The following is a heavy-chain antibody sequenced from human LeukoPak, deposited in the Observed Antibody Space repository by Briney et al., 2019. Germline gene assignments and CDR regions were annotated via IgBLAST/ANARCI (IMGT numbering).Heavy chain of an antibody. V-gene: IGHV1-2*02. J-gene: IGHJ4*02. CDR2: INPNSGGT. D-gene: IGHD3-3*01. CDR1: GYTFTGYY. CDR3: ARREYDFWSGVDY. Sequence: GASVKVSCKASGYTFTGYYMHWVRQAPGQGLEWMGWINPNSGGTNYARKFQGRVTMTRDTSISTAYMELSRLRSDDTAVYYCARREYDFWSGVDYWGQGTLVTVSS.